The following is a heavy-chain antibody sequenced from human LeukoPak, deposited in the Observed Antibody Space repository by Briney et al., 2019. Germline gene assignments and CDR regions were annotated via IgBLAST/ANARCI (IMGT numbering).Heavy chain of an antibody. V-gene: IGHV1-2*04. J-gene: IGHJ6*02. CDR1: GYTFSNYG. CDR3: ARESTSGYSYNYYGMDV. D-gene: IGHD5-18*01. CDR2: INPNSGGT. Sequence: ASVKVSCKTSGYTFSNYGVSWVRQAPGQGLEWMGWINPNSGGTNYAQKFQGWVTMTRDTSISTAYMELSRLRSDDTAVYYCARESTSGYSYNYYGMDVWGQGTTVTVSS.